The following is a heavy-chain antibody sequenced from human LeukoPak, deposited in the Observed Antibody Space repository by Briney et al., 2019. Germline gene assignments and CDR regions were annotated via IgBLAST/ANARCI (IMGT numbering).Heavy chain of an antibody. J-gene: IGHJ4*02. CDR2: INPSGGST. V-gene: IGHV1-46*01. D-gene: IGHD3-3*01. Sequence: GASVKVSCKASGYTFTSYYMHWVRQAPGQGLEWMGIINPSGGSTSYAQKFQGRVTMTRDTSTSTVYMELSSLRSEDTAVYYCARAWGIFGVAIIGYFDYWGQGTLVTVSS. CDR1: GYTFTSYY. CDR3: ARAWGIFGVAIIGYFDY.